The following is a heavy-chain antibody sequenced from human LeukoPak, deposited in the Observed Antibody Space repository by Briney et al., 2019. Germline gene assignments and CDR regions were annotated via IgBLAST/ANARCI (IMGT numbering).Heavy chain of an antibody. CDR3: ARYPYSDSGVWQAFDY. CDR2: MHYSGIT. V-gene: IGHV4-39*01. Sequence: SETLSLTCIVSGGSISSGSHYWGWIRQPPGKGLEWTGSMHYSGITYYNPSLTSRVTISVDTSKNQFSLRLASVTAADTAVYYCARYPYSDSGVWQAFDYWGQGTLVTVSS. J-gene: IGHJ4*02. D-gene: IGHD5-12*01. CDR1: GGSISSGSHY.